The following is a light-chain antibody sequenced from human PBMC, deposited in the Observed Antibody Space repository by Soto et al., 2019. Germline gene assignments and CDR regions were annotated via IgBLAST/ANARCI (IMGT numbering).Light chain of an antibody. Sequence: QSVLTQPASVSGSPGQSITICCTGTNSDVGTYNYVSWYQHHPGKAPKLMVYDVSYRPSGVSIRFSGSKSGNTASLTISGLQAEDEADYYCSSYTSSSTVVFGVGTKLTVL. CDR3: SSYTSSSTVV. V-gene: IGLV2-14*03. CDR1: NSDVGTYNY. J-gene: IGLJ2*01. CDR2: DVS.